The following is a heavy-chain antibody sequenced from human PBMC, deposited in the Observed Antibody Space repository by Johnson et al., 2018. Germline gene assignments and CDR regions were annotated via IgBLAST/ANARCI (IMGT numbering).Heavy chain of an antibody. D-gene: IGHD4-17*01. V-gene: IGHV3-49*03. Sequence: VQLVESGGGVVQPGRSLRLSCTASGFTFGDYAMSWFRQAPGKGLEWVGFIRSKAYGGTTEYAASVKGRFTISRDDSKSIAYLQMNSLRAEDTAVFYCAKEPSGDGGAFHIWGQGTMVTVAS. CDR2: IRSKAYGGTT. CDR3: AKEPSGDGGAFHI. CDR1: GFTFGDYA. J-gene: IGHJ3*02.